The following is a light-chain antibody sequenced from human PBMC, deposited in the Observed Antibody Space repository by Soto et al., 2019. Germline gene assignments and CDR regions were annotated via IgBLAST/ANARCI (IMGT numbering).Light chain of an antibody. CDR2: RNN. CDR1: SSNIGSNY. Sequence: QAVVTQPPSASGTPGQRVTISCSGSSSNIGSNYVYWYQQLPGTAPKLRIYRNNQRPSGVPDRFSGSKSGTSASLAISGLRSEDEADYYCAAWDDSLSGPWVFGGGTQLTVL. V-gene: IGLV1-47*01. CDR3: AAWDDSLSGPWV. J-gene: IGLJ3*02.